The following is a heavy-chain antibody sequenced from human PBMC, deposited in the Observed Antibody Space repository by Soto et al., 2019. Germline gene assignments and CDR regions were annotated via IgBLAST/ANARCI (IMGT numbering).Heavy chain of an antibody. CDR1: GASLTGYS. V-gene: IGHV4-4*07. CDR2: IYAGGST. CDR3: ARTGEDTSYGLDV. D-gene: IGHD1-1*01. Sequence: SETLSLTCTVFGASLTGYSWNWIRQPAGKGLEWIGRIYAGGSTNYIPSLKGRVTMFLDTSKNQFSLNLDSVTAADTAVYFCARTGEDTSYGLDVWGQGTTVTVS. J-gene: IGHJ6*02.